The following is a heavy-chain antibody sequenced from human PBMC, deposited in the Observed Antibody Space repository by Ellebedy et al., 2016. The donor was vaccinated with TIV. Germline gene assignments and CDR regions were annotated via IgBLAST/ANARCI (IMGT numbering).Heavy chain of an antibody. Sequence: ASVKVSCKASGGTFSSYAISWVRQAPGQGLEWMGRIIPILGIANYAQKFQGRVTITADKSTSTAYMELSSLRSEDTAVYYCARHGYNRYYYYGMDVWGQGTTVTVSS. CDR3: ARHGYNRYYYYGMDV. D-gene: IGHD5-24*01. V-gene: IGHV1-69*04. CDR1: GGTFSSYA. CDR2: IIPILGIA. J-gene: IGHJ6*02.